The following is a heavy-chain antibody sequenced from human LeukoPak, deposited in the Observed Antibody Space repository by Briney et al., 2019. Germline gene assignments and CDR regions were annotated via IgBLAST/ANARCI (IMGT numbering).Heavy chain of an antibody. CDR1: GGSISSYY. V-gene: IGHV4-4*07. CDR3: ARDAIVVVPAAIFAFDI. J-gene: IGHJ3*02. Sequence: SETLSLTCTVSGGSISSYYWSWIRQPAGKGLEWIGRIYTSGSTNYNPSLKSRVTMSVDTSKNQFPLKLSSVTAADTAVYYCARDAIVVVPAAIFAFDIWGQGTMVTVSS. CDR2: IYTSGST. D-gene: IGHD2-2*02.